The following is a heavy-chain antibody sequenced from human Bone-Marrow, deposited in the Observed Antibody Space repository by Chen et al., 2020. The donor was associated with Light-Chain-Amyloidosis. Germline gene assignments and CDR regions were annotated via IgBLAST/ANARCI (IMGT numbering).Heavy chain of an antibody. CDR2: IDYSGST. J-gene: IGHJ3*02. CDR3: ARQTGIAAAGTPPHAFDI. Sequence: QLQMQEPCSGLGKTRETLFLTCTVAGGSISSSSYDWRWIRQHPGKGLEWIGSIDYSGSTYYNPSLKSRVTISVDTSKNQFSLKLSSVTAADTAVYYCARQTGIAAAGTPPHAFDIWGQGTMVTVSS. V-gene: IGHV4-39*07. D-gene: IGHD6-13*01. CDR1: GGSISSSSYD.